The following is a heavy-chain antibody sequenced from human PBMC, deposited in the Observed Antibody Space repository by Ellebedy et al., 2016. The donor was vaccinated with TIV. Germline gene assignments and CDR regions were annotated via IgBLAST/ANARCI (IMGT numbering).Heavy chain of an antibody. Sequence: GESLKISCNGSGYSFTSYWIGWVRQMPGKGLEWMGIIYPGDSDTRYSPSFQGQVTISADNSISTAYLQWSSLKASDTALYYCARRPCCGGDYNWFDPWGQGTLVTVSS. CDR2: IYPGDSDT. J-gene: IGHJ5*02. V-gene: IGHV5-51*01. CDR1: GYSFTSYW. CDR3: ARRPCCGGDYNWFDP. D-gene: IGHD2-21*02.